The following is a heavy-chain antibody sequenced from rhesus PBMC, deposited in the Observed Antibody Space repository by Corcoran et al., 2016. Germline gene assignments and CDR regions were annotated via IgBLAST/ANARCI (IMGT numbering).Heavy chain of an antibody. J-gene: IGHJ4*01. V-gene: IGHV1-1*01. CDR1: GYTFTSYY. CDR2: ISPYNGTK. Sequence: QVQLVQSGAEIKQPGASVKLSCTASGYTFTSYYMHWVRQSPEQGLEWIGLISPYNGTKGYAQNCQGRVTITTYTSTSTGYMELSSLRSEDTALYYCAAAGGVWHWGQGVLVTVSS. D-gene: IGHD6-31*01. CDR3: AAAGGVWH.